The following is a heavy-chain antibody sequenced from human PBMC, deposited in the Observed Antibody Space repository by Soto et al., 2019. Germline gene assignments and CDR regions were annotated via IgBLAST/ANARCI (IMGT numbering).Heavy chain of an antibody. CDR1: GSDFSNAW. Sequence: GGSLRLSCGVSGSDFSNAWMNWVRQAPGKGLEWVGRIKSKTDGGTTDYAAPVKGRFTISRDDSKNTLYLQMNSLKTEDTAVYYCTTEGDYGGPALGDVWGQGTTVTVSS. D-gene: IGHD4-17*01. CDR3: TTEGDYGGPALGDV. V-gene: IGHV3-15*07. CDR2: IKSKTDGGTT. J-gene: IGHJ6*02.